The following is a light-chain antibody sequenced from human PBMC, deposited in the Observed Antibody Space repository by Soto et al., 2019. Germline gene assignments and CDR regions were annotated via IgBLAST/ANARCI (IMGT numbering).Light chain of an antibody. CDR3: QQYNGWPLT. CDR1: QSVSTN. CDR2: GAS. V-gene: IGKV3-15*01. J-gene: IGKJ4*01. Sequence: ETVMTQSPATLSVSPGERATLSCGASQSVSTNLAWYQQKPGQVPRLLTYGASTRASDIPARFSGSGSGTEFTLTISSLQSEDFAVYYCQQYNGWPLTFGGGTKVE.